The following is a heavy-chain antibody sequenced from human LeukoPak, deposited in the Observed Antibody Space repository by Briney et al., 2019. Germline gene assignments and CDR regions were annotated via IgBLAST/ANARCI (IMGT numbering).Heavy chain of an antibody. CDR2: ISGSGGST. Sequence: PGGSLRLSCAASGFTFSSYVMSWVRQAPGKGLEWVSAISGSGGSTYYADSVKGRFTISRDNSKNTLYLQMNSLRAEDTAVYYCAKDRDIVVVVADSDWGQGTLVTVSS. D-gene: IGHD2-15*01. J-gene: IGHJ4*02. CDR1: GFTFSSYV. CDR3: AKDRDIVVVVADSD. V-gene: IGHV3-23*01.